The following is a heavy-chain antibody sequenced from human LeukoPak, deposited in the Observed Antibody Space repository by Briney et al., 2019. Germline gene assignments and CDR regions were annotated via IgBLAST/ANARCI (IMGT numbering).Heavy chain of an antibody. Sequence: PSETLSLTCTVSGGSISSYYWSWIRQPPGKGLEWIGYIYYSGSTNYNPSLKSRVTISVDTSKNQFSLKLSSVTAADTAVYYCARAGSLEVARPLDYWGQGTLVTVSS. D-gene: IGHD2-15*01. CDR2: IYYSGST. J-gene: IGHJ4*02. V-gene: IGHV4-59*01. CDR1: GGSISSYY. CDR3: ARAGSLEVARPLDY.